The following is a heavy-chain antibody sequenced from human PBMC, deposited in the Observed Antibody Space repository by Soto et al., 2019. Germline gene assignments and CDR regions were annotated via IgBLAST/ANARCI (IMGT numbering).Heavy chain of an antibody. Sequence: PGGTLRLSCAASGFSFSISPMHWVRQPPGKGPEWVALISYDGTNKFYADSVKGRFTISRDNSKSTPYLQVDSLRPEDAAVYYCARDPKTSGGQHWAFNYFDSWGQGTLVTVSS. D-gene: IGHD7-27*01. V-gene: IGHV3-30-3*01. CDR1: GFSFSISP. CDR2: ISYDGTNK. J-gene: IGHJ4*02. CDR3: ARDPKTSGGQHWAFNYFDS.